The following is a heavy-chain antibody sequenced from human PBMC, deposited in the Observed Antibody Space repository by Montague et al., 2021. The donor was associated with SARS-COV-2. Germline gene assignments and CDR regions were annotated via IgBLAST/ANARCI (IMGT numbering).Heavy chain of an antibody. CDR3: ARDQGRWLQPGVYFDY. Sequence: SETLSLTCTVSGGSISSYYWSWIRQPPGKGLEWIGYIYYSGSTNYNPSLKRRVTISVDTSKNQFSLKLSSVTAADTAVYYCARDQGRWLQPGVYFDYWGQGTLVTVSS. CDR1: GGSISSYY. J-gene: IGHJ4*02. D-gene: IGHD5-24*01. V-gene: IGHV4-59*01. CDR2: IYYSGST.